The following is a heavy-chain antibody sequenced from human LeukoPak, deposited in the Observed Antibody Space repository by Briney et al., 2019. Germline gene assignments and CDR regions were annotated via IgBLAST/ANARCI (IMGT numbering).Heavy chain of an antibody. Sequence: PGRSLRLSCAGSGFTFSSYALHWVRQAPGKGLEWVAVIWYDGSEKYYTDSVKGRFTISRDNSKNTLYLQMNSLRADDTAVYYCARDQAWLGFDYWGQGTLVTVSS. V-gene: IGHV3-33*01. CDR1: GFTFSSYA. J-gene: IGHJ4*02. D-gene: IGHD5-12*01. CDR2: IWYDGSEK. CDR3: ARDQAWLGFDY.